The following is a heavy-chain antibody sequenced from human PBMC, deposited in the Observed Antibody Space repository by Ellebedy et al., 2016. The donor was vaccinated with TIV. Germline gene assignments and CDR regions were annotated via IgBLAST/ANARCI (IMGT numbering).Heavy chain of an antibody. CDR2: IFPSGTT. D-gene: IGHD6-13*01. J-gene: IGHJ4*02. Sequence: SETLSLTXTVSGGSISSYYWSWIRQPAGKGLEWIGRIFPSGTTNYNPSLKSRVSMSVDTSKNQFSLKLSSVTAADTAVYYCARALTGSRWYYFDYWGQGTLVTVSS. CDR1: GGSISSYY. V-gene: IGHV4-4*07. CDR3: ARALTGSRWYYFDY.